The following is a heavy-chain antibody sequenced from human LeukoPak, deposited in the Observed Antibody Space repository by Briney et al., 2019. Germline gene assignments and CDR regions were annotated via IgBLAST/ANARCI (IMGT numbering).Heavy chain of an antibody. J-gene: IGHJ5*02. CDR3: AKHSSGWYYNWFDP. Sequence: GGSLRLSCAASEFTFSSYAMHWVRQAPGKGLEWVALISYDGSNKYYADSVKGRFTISRDNSKNTLYLQMNSLRAEDTAVYYCAKHSSGWYYNWFDPWGQGTLVTVSS. D-gene: IGHD6-19*01. CDR2: ISYDGSNK. CDR1: EFTFSSYA. V-gene: IGHV3-30*04.